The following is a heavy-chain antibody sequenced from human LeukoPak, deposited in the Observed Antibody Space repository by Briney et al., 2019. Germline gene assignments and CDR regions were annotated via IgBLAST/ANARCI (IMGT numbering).Heavy chain of an antibody. V-gene: IGHV3-23*01. CDR3: AKDLRGFHITMIVVVISGAFDI. CDR1: GFTFSSYT. D-gene: IGHD3-22*01. Sequence: GGSLRLSCTASGFTFSSYTMSWVRQAPGKGLKWVSTITTGGPNTYYADSVKGRFTVSRDDSKNTLYLQMNSLRAEDTAVYYCAKDLRGFHITMIVVVISGAFDIWGQGTMVTVSS. J-gene: IGHJ3*02. CDR2: ITTGGPNT.